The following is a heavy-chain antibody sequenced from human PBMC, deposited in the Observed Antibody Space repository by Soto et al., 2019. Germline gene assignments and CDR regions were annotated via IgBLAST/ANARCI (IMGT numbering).Heavy chain of an antibody. J-gene: IGHJ4*02. CDR2: IIPILGIA. CDR3: ASRAWELPQTDY. Sequence: QVQLVQSGAEVKKPGSSVKVSCKASGGTFSSYTISWVRQAPGQGLEWMGRIIPILGIANYAQKFQGRVTITADKSTSTAYMERSSLRSEDTAVYYCASRAWELPQTDYWGQGTLVTVSS. V-gene: IGHV1-69*02. CDR1: GGTFSSYT. D-gene: IGHD1-26*01.